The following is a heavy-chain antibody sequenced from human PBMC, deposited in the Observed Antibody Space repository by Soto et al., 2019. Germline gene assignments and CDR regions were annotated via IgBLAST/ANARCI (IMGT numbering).Heavy chain of an antibody. V-gene: IGHV3-23*01. CDR3: AKTTDGWFSAFEI. CDR2: ISYGGGTT. Sequence: ETLSLTCAVSGGSISSSNWWSWVRQAPGKGLEWVSAISYGGGTTYYADSVKGRFIFSRDNPKNTMYLQMNSLRAEDTAVYFCAKTTDGWFSAFEIWGQGTVVTVS. D-gene: IGHD6-19*01. CDR1: GGSISSSN. J-gene: IGHJ3*02.